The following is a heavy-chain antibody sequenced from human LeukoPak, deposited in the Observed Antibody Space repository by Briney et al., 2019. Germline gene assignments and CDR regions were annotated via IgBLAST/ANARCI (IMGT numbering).Heavy chain of an antibody. CDR2: ISSTSSYI. CDR3: ARAVKYDSSGYYSVWRGEKLYFFDY. Sequence: PGGSLRLSCAASGFTFDTYTMNWVRQAPGKGLEWVSSISSTSSYIYYPDSVKGRFTVSRDNAKNSLYLQMNSLRAEDTAVYYCARAVKYDSSGYYSVWRGEKLYFFDYWGQGTLVTVSS. CDR1: GFTFDTYT. V-gene: IGHV3-21*01. D-gene: IGHD3-22*01. J-gene: IGHJ4*02.